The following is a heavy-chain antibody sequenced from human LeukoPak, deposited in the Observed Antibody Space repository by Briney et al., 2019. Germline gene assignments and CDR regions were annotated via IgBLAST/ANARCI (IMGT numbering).Heavy chain of an antibody. D-gene: IGHD2-2*01. CDR2: IIPIFGTA. V-gene: IGHV1-69*13. J-gene: IGHJ5*02. CDR1: GGTFSSYA. CDR3: ARGEYCSSTSCYGSSRFNWFDP. Sequence: ASVKVSCKASGGTFSSYAISWVRQAPGQGLEWMGGIIPIFGTANYAQKLQGRVTITADESTSTAYMELSSLRSEDTAVYYCARGEYCSSTSCYGSSRFNWFDPWGQGTLVTVSS.